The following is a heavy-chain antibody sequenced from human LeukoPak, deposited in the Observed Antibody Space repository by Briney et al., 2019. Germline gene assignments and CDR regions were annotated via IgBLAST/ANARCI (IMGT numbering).Heavy chain of an antibody. J-gene: IGHJ4*02. V-gene: IGHV3-23*01. Sequence: GGTLRLSCAASGFTFSSCRMRWVRQAPGKGREWVSAISGSGGSTYYADSVKGRFTISRDNSKNTLYLQMNSLRAEDTAVYYCATYYYGSGSYYSPHYFDYWGQGTLVTVSS. CDR2: ISGSGGST. CDR1: GFTFSSCR. CDR3: ATYYYGSGSYYSPHYFDY. D-gene: IGHD3-10*01.